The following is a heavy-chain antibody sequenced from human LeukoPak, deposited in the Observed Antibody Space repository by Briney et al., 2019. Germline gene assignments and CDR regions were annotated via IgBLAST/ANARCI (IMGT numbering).Heavy chain of an antibody. CDR3: GRGVQSFDP. V-gene: IGHV1-2*02. J-gene: IGHJ5*02. CDR2: IRPMNVDT. Sequence: VASVKVSCKTSGYTFVAYYIHWVRQAPGQGLEWMGRIRPMNVDTKYAQKFQDRVSITMDTSTTTAYMELRSLTSDDTAVYYCGRGVQSFDPWGQGTLVTVSS. CDR1: GYTFVAYY.